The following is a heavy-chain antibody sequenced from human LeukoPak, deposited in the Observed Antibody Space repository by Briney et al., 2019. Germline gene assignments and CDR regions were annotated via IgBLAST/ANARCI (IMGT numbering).Heavy chain of an antibody. V-gene: IGHV3-30-3*01. CDR3: ARDRWSSSWYRGDYYYYMDV. D-gene: IGHD6-13*01. CDR1: GFTFSSYA. CDR2: ISYDGSNK. Sequence: GRSLRLSCAASGFTFSSYAMHWVRQAPGKGLEWVAVISYDGSNKYYADSVKGRFTISRDNSKNTLYLQMNSLRAEDTAVYYCARDRWSSSWYRGDYYYYMDVWGKGTTVTVSS. J-gene: IGHJ6*03.